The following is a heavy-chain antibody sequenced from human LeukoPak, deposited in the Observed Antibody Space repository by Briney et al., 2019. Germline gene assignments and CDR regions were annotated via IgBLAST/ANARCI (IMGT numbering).Heavy chain of an antibody. J-gene: IGHJ4*02. CDR1: GFTFSSYS. V-gene: IGHV3-21*01. CDR2: ISSSSSYI. Sequence: GGSLRPSCAASGFTFSSYSMNWVRQAPGKGLEWVSSISSSSSYIYYADSVKGRFTISRDNAKNSLYLQMNSLRAEDTAVYYCARDLRTGTSPVSNYWGQGTLVTVSS. D-gene: IGHD1-7*01. CDR3: ARDLRTGTSPVSNY.